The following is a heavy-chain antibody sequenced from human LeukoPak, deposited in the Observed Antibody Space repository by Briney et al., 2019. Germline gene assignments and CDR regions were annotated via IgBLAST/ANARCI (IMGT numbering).Heavy chain of an antibody. V-gene: IGHV1-69*01. D-gene: IGHD6-13*01. CDR3: ARAGIAAAGTLDY. CDR2: IIPIFGTA. Sequence: SVKVSCKASGGTFSSYAISWVRQAPGQGLEWMGGIIPIFGTANYAQKFQGRVTITADESTSTAYMELSSPRSEDTAVYYCARAGIAAAGTLDYWGQGTLVTVSS. J-gene: IGHJ4*02. CDR1: GGTFSSYA.